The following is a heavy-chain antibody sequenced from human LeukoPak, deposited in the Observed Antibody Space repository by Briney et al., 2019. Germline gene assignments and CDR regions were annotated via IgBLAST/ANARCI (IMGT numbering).Heavy chain of an antibody. Sequence: GASVKVSCKASGYTFTGYYMHWVRQAPGQGLEWMGWMNPNSGDTVYAQKFQGRATMTRNTSISTAYLHLSSLRSEDTAVYYCARGREFDPWGQGTLVTVSS. J-gene: IGHJ5*02. V-gene: IGHV1-8*02. CDR3: ARGREFDP. CDR2: MNPNSGDT. CDR1: GYTFTGYY.